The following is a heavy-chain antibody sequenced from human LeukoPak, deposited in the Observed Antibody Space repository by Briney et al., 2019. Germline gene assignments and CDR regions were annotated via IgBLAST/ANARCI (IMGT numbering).Heavy chain of an antibody. CDR1: GYTFTSYY. J-gene: IGHJ4*02. CDR3: ARGPGRGYSGYDGNYYFDY. D-gene: IGHD5-12*01. V-gene: IGHV1-46*01. Sequence: ASVRVSCKASGYTFTSYYMHWVRLAPGQGLEWMGIINPSGGSTSYAQKFQGRVTMTRDTSTSTVYMELSSLRSEDTAVYYCARGPGRGYSGYDGNYYFDYWGQGTLVTVSS. CDR2: INPSGGST.